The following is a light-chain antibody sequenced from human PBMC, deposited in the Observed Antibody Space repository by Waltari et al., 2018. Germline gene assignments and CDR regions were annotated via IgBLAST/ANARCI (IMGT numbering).Light chain of an antibody. Sequence: SYVLTQPPSVSVAPGQTARITCGGNIIGSKRVHWYQQKPGQAPVLFVYDDSDRPSGIPERFSGSNSGNTATLAISRVEAGDEADYYCQVWDSSSDHVFGTGTKVTVL. J-gene: IGLJ1*01. CDR2: DDS. V-gene: IGLV3-21*02. CDR1: IIGSKR. CDR3: QVWDSSSDHV.